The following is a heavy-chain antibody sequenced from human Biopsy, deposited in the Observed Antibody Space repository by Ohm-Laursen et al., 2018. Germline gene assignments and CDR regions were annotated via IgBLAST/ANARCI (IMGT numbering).Heavy chain of an antibody. J-gene: IGHJ4*02. V-gene: IGHV4-59*01. CDR2: ISYTGGV. Sequence: TLSLTCIVSGGSISGYHWSWIRKSPGKGLEWLAYISYTGGVTSNPSLNGRATMSLDTPKNQFSLRLIYVTAADTAVYYCARMPHFDYWGQGILVTVSS. CDR1: GGSISGYH. D-gene: IGHD2-2*01. CDR3: ARMPHFDY.